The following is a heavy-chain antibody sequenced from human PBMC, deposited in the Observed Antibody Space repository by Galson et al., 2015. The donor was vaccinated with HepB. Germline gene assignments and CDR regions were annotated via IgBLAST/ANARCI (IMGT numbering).Heavy chain of an antibody. CDR1: GFTFSSYW. Sequence: SLRLSCAASGFTFSSYWMHWVRQAPGKGLVWVSRINRDGSGTSYADSVKGRFTFSRDNGKNTLYLQMNSLRAEDTAVYYCARESIGGSETEALDIWGQGTMVTVSS. CDR2: INRDGSGT. D-gene: IGHD3-10*01. CDR3: ARESIGGSETEALDI. J-gene: IGHJ3*02. V-gene: IGHV3-74*01.